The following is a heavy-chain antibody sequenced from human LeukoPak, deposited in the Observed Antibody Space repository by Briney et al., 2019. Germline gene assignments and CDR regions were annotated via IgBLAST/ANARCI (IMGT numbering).Heavy chain of an antibody. D-gene: IGHD3-9*01. J-gene: IGHJ4*02. V-gene: IGHV5-51*01. CDR2: IYPGDSDT. CDR3: ARGGYFDYDILTGGTARTAEGFDY. Sequence: GESLKISCKGSGYSFTSYWIGRVRQMPGKGLEWMGIIYPGDSDTRYSPSFQGQVTISADKSISTAYLQWSSLKASDTAMYYCARGGYFDYDILTGGTARTAEGFDYWGQGTLVTVSS. CDR1: GYSFTSYW.